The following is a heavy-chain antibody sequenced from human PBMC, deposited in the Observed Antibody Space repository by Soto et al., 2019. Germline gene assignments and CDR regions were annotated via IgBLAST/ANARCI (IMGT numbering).Heavy chain of an antibody. CDR1: GGSFSGYY. CDR3: ASEARWPWLDY. Sequence: SETLSLTCAVYGGSFSGYYWSWIRQPPGKGLEWIGEINHSGSTNYNPSLKSRVTISVDTSKNQFSLKLSSVTAADTAVYYCASEARWPWLDYWGQGTLVTVSS. CDR2: INHSGST. J-gene: IGHJ4*02. D-gene: IGHD6-19*01. V-gene: IGHV4-34*01.